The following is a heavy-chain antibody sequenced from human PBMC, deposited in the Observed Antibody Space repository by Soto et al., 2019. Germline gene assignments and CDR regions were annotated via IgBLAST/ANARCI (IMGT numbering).Heavy chain of an antibody. CDR3: ARETSEWELLRGVNNWFDP. CDR2: IYYSGIT. J-gene: IGHJ5*02. CDR1: GGSVSSGSYY. D-gene: IGHD1-26*01. V-gene: IGHV4-61*01. Sequence: SETLSLTCTVSGGSVSSGSYYWSWIRQPPGKGLEWIGYIYYSGITNYNPSLKSRVTISVDTSKNQFSLKLSSVTAADTAVYYCARETSEWELLRGVNNWFDPWGQGTLVTVSS.